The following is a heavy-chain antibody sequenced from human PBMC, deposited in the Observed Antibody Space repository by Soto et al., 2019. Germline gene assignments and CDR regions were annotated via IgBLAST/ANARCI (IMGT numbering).Heavy chain of an antibody. CDR3: AKANFYYYYDSSGYSAFDY. CDR2: ISWDGGST. CDR1: GFTFSSYA. D-gene: IGHD3-22*01. Sequence: GGSLRLSYAASGFTFSSYAMSWVRQAPGKGLEWVSLISWDGGSTYYADSVKGRFTISRDNSKNSLYLQMNSLRTEDTALYYCAKANFYYYYDSSGYSAFDYWGQGTLVTVS. J-gene: IGHJ4*02. V-gene: IGHV3-43*02.